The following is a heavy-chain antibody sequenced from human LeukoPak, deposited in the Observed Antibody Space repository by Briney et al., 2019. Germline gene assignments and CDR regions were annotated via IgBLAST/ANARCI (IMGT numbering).Heavy chain of an antibody. CDR3: AKRGSSSYYFEF. D-gene: IGHD6-6*01. CDR1: GFTFSSNT. J-gene: IGHJ4*02. V-gene: IGHV3-23*01. CDR2: ISGSGGGS. Sequence: GGSLRLSCAASGFTFSSNTMGWVRQAPGKGLEWVSSISGSGGGSYYADAVKGRFTISRDNSKNTLYLEMNSLRAEDTAVYYCAKRGSSSYYFEFWGQGTLVTVSS.